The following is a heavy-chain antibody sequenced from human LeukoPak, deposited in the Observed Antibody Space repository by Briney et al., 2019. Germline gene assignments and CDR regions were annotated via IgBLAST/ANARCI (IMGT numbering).Heavy chain of an antibody. D-gene: IGHD1-1*01. CDR3: ATGVQLERRARSHYYYYMDV. CDR2: IIPIFGTA. V-gene: IGHV1-69*13. CDR1: GGTFSSYA. J-gene: IGHJ6*03. Sequence: SVKVSCKASGGTFSSYAISWVRQAPGQGREWMGGIIPIFGTANYAQKFQGRVTITADESTSTAYMELSSLRSEDTAVYYCATGVQLERRARSHYYYYMDVWGKGTTVTVSS.